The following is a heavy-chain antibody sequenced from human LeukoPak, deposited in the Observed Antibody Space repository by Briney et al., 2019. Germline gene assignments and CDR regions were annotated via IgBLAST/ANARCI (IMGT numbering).Heavy chain of an antibody. D-gene: IGHD3-3*01. J-gene: IGHJ4*02. CDR1: GFTFSSYA. Sequence: GGSLRLSCAASGFTFSSYAMSWVRQAPGKGLEWVSAISGSGGSTYYADSVKGRFTISRDNSKNTLYLQMNSLRAEDTAVYYCAKARPIFGVVTSRRGWYFDYWGQGTLVTVSS. V-gene: IGHV3-23*01. CDR2: ISGSGGST. CDR3: AKARPIFGVVTSRRGWYFDY.